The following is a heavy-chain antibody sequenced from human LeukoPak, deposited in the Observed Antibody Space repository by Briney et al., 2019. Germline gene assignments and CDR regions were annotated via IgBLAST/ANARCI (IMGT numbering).Heavy chain of an antibody. CDR1: GYSTTGYY. J-gene: IGHJ4*02. Sequence: ASVKVSCKASGYSTTGYYMHWVRQAPGQGLEWMGWIDPNSGGTEYAQKFQGRVTMTRDTSISTAYMELSSLRSDDTAMYYCARDLRAATEIYWGQGTLVTVSS. CDR3: ARDLRAATEIY. CDR2: IDPNSGGT. V-gene: IGHV1-2*02. D-gene: IGHD5-12*01.